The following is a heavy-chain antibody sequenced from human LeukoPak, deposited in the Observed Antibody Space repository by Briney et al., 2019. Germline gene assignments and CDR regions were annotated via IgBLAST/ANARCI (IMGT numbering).Heavy chain of an antibody. CDR3: ARESGSGSYRGDFDY. V-gene: IGHV4-59*01. Sequence: NPSETLSLTCTVSGGSISSYYWSWIRQPPGKGLEWIGYIYYSESTNYNPSLKSRVTISVDTSKNQFSLKLSSVTAADTAVYYCARESGSGSYRGDFDYWGQGTLVTVSS. CDR2: IYYSEST. CDR1: GGSISSYY. D-gene: IGHD3-10*01. J-gene: IGHJ4*02.